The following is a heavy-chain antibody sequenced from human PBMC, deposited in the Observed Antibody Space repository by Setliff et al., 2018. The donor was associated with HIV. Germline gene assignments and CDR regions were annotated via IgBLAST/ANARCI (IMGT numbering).Heavy chain of an antibody. CDR3: ARAPPGIQNDAFDV. Sequence: PSETLSLTCTVSGYSISSGYYWGWIRQPPGKGLEWIGSIYHSGSTYYNPSLKSRVTISVDTSKNQFSLKLSSVTAADTAVYYCARAPPGIQNDAFDVWGQGTMVTV. V-gene: IGHV4-38-2*02. CDR1: GYSISSGYY. J-gene: IGHJ3*01. CDR2: IYHSGST.